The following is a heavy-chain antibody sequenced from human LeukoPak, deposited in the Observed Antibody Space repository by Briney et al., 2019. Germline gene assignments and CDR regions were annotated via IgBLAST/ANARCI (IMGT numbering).Heavy chain of an antibody. CDR1: GFTFSSYA. CDR2: ISSSDGYT. J-gene: IGHJ6*04. D-gene: IGHD3-3*01. CDR3: ASRSITIFGVVMDV. V-gene: IGHV3-23*01. Sequence: GGSLRLSCVASGFTFSSYAMSWVRQAPGKGLEWVSAISSSDGYTYYADSVKGRSTISRDNSKNTLYLQMNSLRAEDTAVYYCASRSITIFGVVMDVWGKGTTVTVSS.